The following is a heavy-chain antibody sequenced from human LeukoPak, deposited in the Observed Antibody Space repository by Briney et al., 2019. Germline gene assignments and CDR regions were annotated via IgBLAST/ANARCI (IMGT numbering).Heavy chain of an antibody. CDR3: AKDLDDILTGYDYE. CDR2: ISGSGGST. J-gene: IGHJ4*02. D-gene: IGHD3-9*01. Sequence: PGGSLILSCAASGFPFSSYGMSWVRQAPGKGLEWVSAISGSGGSTYYADSVKGRFTISRDNSKNTLYLQMNSLRAEDTAVYYCAKDLDDILTGYDYEWGQGTLVTVSS. V-gene: IGHV3-23*01. CDR1: GFPFSSYG.